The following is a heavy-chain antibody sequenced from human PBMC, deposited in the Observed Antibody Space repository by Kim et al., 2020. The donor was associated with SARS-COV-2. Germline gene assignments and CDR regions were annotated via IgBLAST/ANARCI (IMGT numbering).Heavy chain of an antibody. V-gene: IGHV3-30*04. Sequence: GGSLRLSCAASGFTFSSYAMHWVRQAPGKGLEWVAVISYDGSNKYYADSVKGRFTISRDNSKNTLYLQMNSLRAEDTAVYYCARDSRGGDSFDYWGQGTLVTVSS. CDR2: ISYDGSNK. CDR3: ARDSRGGDSFDY. CDR1: GFTFSSYA. J-gene: IGHJ4*02. D-gene: IGHD3-16*01.